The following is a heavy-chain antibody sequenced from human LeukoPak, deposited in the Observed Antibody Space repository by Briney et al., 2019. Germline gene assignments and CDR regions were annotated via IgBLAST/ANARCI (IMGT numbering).Heavy chain of an antibody. CDR3: AKNSGGGYSDY. CDR1: GYTFTSSG. D-gene: IGHD6-19*01. V-gene: IGHV1-18*01. Sequence: ASVKVSCKASGYTFTSSGISWVRQAPGQGLEWMGWISTYNGYSKYAQNLQGRVTMTADTSTSTAYMELSSLSSDDTAVYYCAKNSGGGYSDYWGQGTLVTVSS. CDR2: ISTYNGYS. J-gene: IGHJ4*02.